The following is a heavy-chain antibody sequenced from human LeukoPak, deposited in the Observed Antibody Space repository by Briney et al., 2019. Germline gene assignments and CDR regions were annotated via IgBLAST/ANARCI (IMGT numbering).Heavy chain of an antibody. CDR1: GVSINSGAYY. D-gene: IGHD3-22*01. CDR2: IYTSGTT. V-gene: IGHV4-61*02. CDR3: ARDHPHYYYDTSGYYDY. J-gene: IGHJ4*02. Sequence: SQTLSLTCTVSGVSINSGAYYWSWIRQPAGKGLEWIGRIYTSGTTNYNPSLNSRLTISTDTSKNQFSLKLSSVTAEDTAVYYCARDHPHYYYDTSGYYDYWGQGILVTVSS.